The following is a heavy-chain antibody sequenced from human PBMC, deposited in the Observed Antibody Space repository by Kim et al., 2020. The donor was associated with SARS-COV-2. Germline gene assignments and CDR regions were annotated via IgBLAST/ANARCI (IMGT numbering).Heavy chain of an antibody. CDR1: GGSISSGGYY. Sequence: SETLSLTCTVSGGSISSGGYYWSWIRQHPGKGLEWIGYIYYSGSTYYNPSLKSRVTISVDTSKNQFSLKLSSVTAADTAVYYCARSDSSGYTSRARFDPWGQGTLVTVSS. CDR2: IYYSGST. D-gene: IGHD3-22*01. V-gene: IGHV4-31*03. CDR3: ARSDSSGYTSRARFDP. J-gene: IGHJ5*02.